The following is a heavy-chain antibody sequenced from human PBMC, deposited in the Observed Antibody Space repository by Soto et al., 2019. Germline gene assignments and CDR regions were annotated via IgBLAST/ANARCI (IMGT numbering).Heavy chain of an antibody. CDR1: GFTLSSYW. D-gene: IGHD1-20*01. Sequence: GGSLRLSCAASGFTLSSYWMSWVRQAPGKGLEWVANIKQDGSEKYYVDSVKGRFTISRDNAKNSLYLQMNSLRAEDTAVYYCARESTANWNDAFDIWGQGTMVTVSS. J-gene: IGHJ3*02. CDR3: ARESTANWNDAFDI. CDR2: IKQDGSEK. V-gene: IGHV3-7*01.